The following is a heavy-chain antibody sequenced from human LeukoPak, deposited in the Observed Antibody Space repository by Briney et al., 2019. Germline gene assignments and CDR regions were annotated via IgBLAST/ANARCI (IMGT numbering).Heavy chain of an antibody. CDR3: ARGVGYCSSTSCYEWAVDY. CDR1: GGSISSSSYY. CDR2: IYDSGST. D-gene: IGHD2-2*01. Sequence: SETLSLTCTVSGGSISSSSYYWGWLRQPPGKGLEWIGSIYDSGSTYYNPSLKSRVTISVDTSKNQFSLKLSSVTAADTAVYYCARGVGYCSSTSCYEWAVDYWGQGTLVTVSS. J-gene: IGHJ4*02. V-gene: IGHV4-39*01.